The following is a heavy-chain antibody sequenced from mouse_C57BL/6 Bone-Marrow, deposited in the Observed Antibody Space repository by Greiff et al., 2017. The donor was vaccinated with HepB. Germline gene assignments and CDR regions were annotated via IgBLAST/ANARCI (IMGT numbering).Heavy chain of an antibody. CDR1: GFNIKNTY. CDR2: IDPANGNT. J-gene: IGHJ1*03. V-gene: IGHV14-3*01. D-gene: IGHD1-1*01. CDR3: ARSNCSSSSSYWYFDV. Sequence: VQLQQSVAELVRPGASVKLSCTASGFNIKNTYMHWVKQRPEQGLEWIGRIDPANGNTKYAPKFQGKATITADTSSNTAYLQLSSLTSEDTAIYYCARSNCSSSSSYWYFDVWGTGTTVTVSS.